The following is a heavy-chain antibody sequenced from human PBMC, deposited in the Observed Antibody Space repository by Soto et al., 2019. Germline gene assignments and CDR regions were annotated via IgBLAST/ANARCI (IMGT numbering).Heavy chain of an antibody. Sequence: EVQLVESGGTLIQPGGSLRLSCAASGFSFPTAWMNWVRQAPGQGLEWVGRIKHRDDAMTKDYAAPVKGRFTISRDDSQYTLYLHMNSLKTEDTAVYYCTTGYSSTWHDHSWGRGTLVTVSS. CDR2: IKHRDDAMTK. V-gene: IGHV3-15*02. CDR3: TTGYSSTWHDHS. D-gene: IGHD5-18*01. J-gene: IGHJ4*02. CDR1: GFSFPTAW.